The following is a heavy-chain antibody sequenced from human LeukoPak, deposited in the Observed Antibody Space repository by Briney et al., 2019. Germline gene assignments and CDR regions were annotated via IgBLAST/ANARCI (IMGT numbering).Heavy chain of an antibody. CDR3: ARNYYDSGGYHHNWFDP. D-gene: IGHD3-22*01. CDR1: GFTFSSYA. J-gene: IGHJ5*02. CDR2: IQNNGNTNSGNT. Sequence: GSLRLSCAASGFTFSSYAMSWIRQPPGKGPEWIAYIQNNGNTNSGNTNYNPSLKSRVTMSVDTSKNQFSLSLSSVTAADTAVYYCARNYYDSGGYHHNWFDPWGQGTLVTVSS. V-gene: IGHV4-59*01.